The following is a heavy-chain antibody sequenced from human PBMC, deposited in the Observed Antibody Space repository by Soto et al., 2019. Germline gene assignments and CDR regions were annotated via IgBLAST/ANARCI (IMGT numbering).Heavy chain of an antibody. CDR3: ARHFAGRDFDL. J-gene: IGHJ2*01. Sequence: QLQLQESGSGLVKPSQTLSLTCAVSGGSIRSGDYSWSWIRQPPGKGLEWIAYIYHSGSTFYNPSLKSRVTISVDRSENQVSLKLSSVTAADTAMYYCARHFAGRDFDLWGRGTLVTVSS. CDR2: IYHSGST. CDR1: GGSIRSGDYS. D-gene: IGHD2-21*01. V-gene: IGHV4-30-2*01.